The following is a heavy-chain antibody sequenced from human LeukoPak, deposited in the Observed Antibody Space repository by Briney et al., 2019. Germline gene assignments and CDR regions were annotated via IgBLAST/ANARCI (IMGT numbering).Heavy chain of an antibody. D-gene: IGHD3-22*01. Sequence: GASVKASCKASGYTFTSYYMHWVRQAPGQGLEWMGIINPSGGSTSYAQKFQGRVTMTRDMSTSTVYMELSSLRSEDTAVYYCARDASWGFDSSGYSNYYYYYMDVWGKGTTVTVSS. V-gene: IGHV1-46*01. CDR2: INPSGGST. CDR1: GYTFTSYY. J-gene: IGHJ6*03. CDR3: ARDASWGFDSSGYSNYYYYYMDV.